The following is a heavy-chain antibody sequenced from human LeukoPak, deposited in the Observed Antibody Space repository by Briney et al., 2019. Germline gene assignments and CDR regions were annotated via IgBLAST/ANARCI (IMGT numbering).Heavy chain of an antibody. J-gene: IGHJ4*02. V-gene: IGHV3-21*01. CDR3: ARGRRLHLDY. Sequence: NPGGSLRLSCAASGFTFSSYSMNRVRQAPGKGLEWVSSISSSSSYIYYADSVKGRFTISRDNAKNSLYLQMNSLRAEDTAVYYCARGRRLHLDYWGQGTLVTVSS. CDR1: GFTFSSYS. D-gene: IGHD4-11*01. CDR2: ISSSSSYI.